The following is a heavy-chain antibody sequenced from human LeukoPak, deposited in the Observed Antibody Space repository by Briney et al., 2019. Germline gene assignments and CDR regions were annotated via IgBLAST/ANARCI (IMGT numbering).Heavy chain of an antibody. CDR1: SGSISSYY. Sequence: SETLSLTCTVSSGSISSYYWSWIRQPPGKGLEWIGYIYYSGSTNYNPSLKSRVTISVDTSKNQFSLKLSSVTAADTAVYYCASDTMVRGVIIPANYWGQGTLVTVSS. CDR2: IYYSGST. V-gene: IGHV4-59*01. J-gene: IGHJ4*02. D-gene: IGHD3-10*01. CDR3: ASDTMVRGVIIPANY.